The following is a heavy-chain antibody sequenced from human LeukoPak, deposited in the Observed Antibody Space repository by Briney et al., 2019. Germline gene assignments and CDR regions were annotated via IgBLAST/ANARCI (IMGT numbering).Heavy chain of an antibody. CDR2: IPYDGNNK. CDR3: ARDRGDGYTAGFDY. J-gene: IGHJ4*02. CDR1: GFTFSGYG. V-gene: IGHV3-30*02. D-gene: IGHD5-24*01. Sequence: GGSLRLSCAASGFTFSGYGMHWVRQAPGKGLEWVASIPYDGNNKYYADSVKGRFTISRDSSKNTLYLQMNSLRAEDTAVYYCARDRGDGYTAGFDYWGQGTLVTVSS.